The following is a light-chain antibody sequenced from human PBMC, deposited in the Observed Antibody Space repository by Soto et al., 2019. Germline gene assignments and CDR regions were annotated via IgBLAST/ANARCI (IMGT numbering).Light chain of an antibody. Sequence: EIVLTRSPGTLSLSPGEGVTLSCRASQTVRSNYLAWYHQKPGQAPRLLIYGASNRATGIPDRFSGGGSGTEFTLTISSLQSEDFAVYYCQQYNNWPPGTFGQGTKVDIK. CDR3: QQYNNWPPGT. CDR1: QTVRSN. CDR2: GAS. J-gene: IGKJ1*01. V-gene: IGKV3D-15*01.